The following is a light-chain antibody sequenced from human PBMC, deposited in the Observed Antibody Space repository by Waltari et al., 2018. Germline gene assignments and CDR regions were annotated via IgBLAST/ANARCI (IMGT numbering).Light chain of an antibody. CDR2: GAS. CDR1: QSFRNY. V-gene: IGKV1-39*01. Sequence: DIQMTQSPSSLSASVGDRVTITCRASQSFRNYLNWYQQKPGKAPKLLIYGASSLQSGVPSRVSGSGSGTDFTLTISSLQPEDSATYYCQQSDSPPLTFGGGTRVEIK. CDR3: QQSDSPPLT. J-gene: IGKJ4*01.